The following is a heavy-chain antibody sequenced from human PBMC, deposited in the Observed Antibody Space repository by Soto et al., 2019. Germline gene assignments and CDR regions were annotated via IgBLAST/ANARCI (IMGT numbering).Heavy chain of an antibody. CDR3: AIVLKPYHDDSTAYRSPLDY. Sequence: QVQLVQSGAEVKKPGASVKVSCKASGYTFTGHYIHWVRQAPGQGLEWMGWINPNSGGTNYAQRFQGRVTMTRDTAISTVYMEISRLGSDDTAVYYCAIVLKPYHDDSTAYRSPLDYWGQGPLVTVSS. V-gene: IGHV1-2*02. J-gene: IGHJ4*02. CDR2: INPNSGGT. D-gene: IGHD3-22*01. CDR1: GYTFTGHY.